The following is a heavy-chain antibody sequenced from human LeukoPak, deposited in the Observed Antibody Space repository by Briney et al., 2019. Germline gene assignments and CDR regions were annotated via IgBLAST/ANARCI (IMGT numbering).Heavy chain of an antibody. Sequence: PSETLSLTCTVSGASISSGSYYWVWIRQPPGKGLEWIGSIHYSGSTDYNPSLKSRVTTSLDTSKNQVSVNLRFVTAADTAVYYCARAVYCSSTSGYFDPWGQGTLFTVSS. CDR2: IHYSGST. CDR1: GASISSGSYY. J-gene: IGHJ5*02. CDR3: ARAVYCSSTSGYFDP. V-gene: IGHV4-39*01. D-gene: IGHD2-2*01.